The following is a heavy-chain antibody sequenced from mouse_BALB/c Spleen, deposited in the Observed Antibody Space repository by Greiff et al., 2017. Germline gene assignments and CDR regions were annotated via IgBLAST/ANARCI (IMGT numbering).Heavy chain of an antibody. V-gene: IGHV5-6*01. CDR3: ARQAYDYDGFAY. CDR2: ISSGGSYT. Sequence: EVQVVESGGDLVKPGGSLKLSCAASGFTFSSYGMSWVRQTPDKRLEWVATISSGGSYTYYPDSVKGRFTISRDNAKNTLYLQMSSLKSEDTAMYYCARQAYDYDGFAYWGQGTLVTVSA. CDR1: GFTFSSYG. D-gene: IGHD2-4*01. J-gene: IGHJ3*01.